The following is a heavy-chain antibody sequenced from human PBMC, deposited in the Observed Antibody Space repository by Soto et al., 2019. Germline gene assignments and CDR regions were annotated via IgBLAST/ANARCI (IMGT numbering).Heavy chain of an antibody. CDR2: IYHSGST. J-gene: IGHJ4*02. V-gene: IGHV4-30-2*01. Sequence: SETLSLTCAVSGGSISSGGYSWSWIRQPPGKGLEWIGYIYHSGSTYYNPSLKSRVTISVDRSKNQFSLKLSSVTAADTAVYYCASFYDFWSGLGVFDYWGQGTLVTVS. CDR3: ASFYDFWSGLGVFDY. CDR1: GGSISSGGYS. D-gene: IGHD3-3*01.